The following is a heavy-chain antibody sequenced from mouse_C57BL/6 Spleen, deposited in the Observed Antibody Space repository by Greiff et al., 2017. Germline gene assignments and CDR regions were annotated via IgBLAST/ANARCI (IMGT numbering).Heavy chain of an antibody. D-gene: IGHD3-3*01. CDR3: AKRDRWYFDV. V-gene: IGHV2-3*01. CDR1: GFSLTSYG. J-gene: IGHJ1*03. Sequence: VQRVESGPGLVAPSQSLSITCTVSGFSLTSYGVSWVRQPPGKGLEWLGVIWGDGSTNYHSALISRLSICTDNSKSQLCIKLNSLQTDDTATYYGAKRDRWYFDVWGTGTTVTVSA. CDR2: IWGDGST.